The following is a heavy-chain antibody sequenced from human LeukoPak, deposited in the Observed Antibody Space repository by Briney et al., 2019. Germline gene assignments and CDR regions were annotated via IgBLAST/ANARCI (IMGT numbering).Heavy chain of an antibody. CDR2: ISGSGGST. CDR1: GCTFSSYA. V-gene: IGHV3-23*01. J-gene: IGHJ4*02. D-gene: IGHD3-22*01. Sequence: AESLTLSCTASGCTFSSYAMSWVRQAPGKGQEWVSAISGSGGSTYYADSVKGRFTISTDNSKNTLYLQMNSLRAGDTAVYYCAKYKGDGGDYYDRSGYVPDWGQGNLVTVSS. CDR3: AKYKGDGGDYYDRSGYVPD.